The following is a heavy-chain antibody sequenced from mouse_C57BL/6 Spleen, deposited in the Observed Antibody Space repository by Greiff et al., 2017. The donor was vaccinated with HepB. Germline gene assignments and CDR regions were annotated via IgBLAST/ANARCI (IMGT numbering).Heavy chain of an antibody. J-gene: IGHJ1*03. CDR1: GYSITSGYY. CDR2: ISYDGSN. D-gene: IGHD1-1*01. V-gene: IGHV3-6*01. Sequence: EVHLVESGPGLVKPSQSLSLTCSVTGYSITSGYYWNWIRQFPGNKLEWMGYISYDGSNNYNPSLKNRISITRDTSKNQFFLKLNSVTTEDTATYYCARALYYYGSIHWYFDVWGTGTTVTVSS. CDR3: ARALYYYGSIHWYFDV.